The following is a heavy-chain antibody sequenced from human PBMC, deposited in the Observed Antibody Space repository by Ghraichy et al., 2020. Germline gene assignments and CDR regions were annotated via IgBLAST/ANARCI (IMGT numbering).Heavy chain of an antibody. J-gene: IGHJ4*02. CDR3: AKDIHILVDY. CDR1: GFSFSSFW. Sequence: GGSLRLSCAASGFSFSSFWMHWVRQAPGKGLEWVSRIKPDGGDADYAGSVSGRFTTSRDNAKNTVYLQMNSLRAEDTAVYYCAKDIHILVDYWGQGTPVTVSS. CDR2: IKPDGGDA. V-gene: IGHV3-74*01.